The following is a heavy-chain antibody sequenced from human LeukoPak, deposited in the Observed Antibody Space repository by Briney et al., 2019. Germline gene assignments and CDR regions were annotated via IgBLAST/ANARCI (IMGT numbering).Heavy chain of an antibody. Sequence: GGSLRLSCAASGFTFSNYWMHWVRQAPGKGLVWVSRISSDGSSTTYADSVEGRFTISRDNAKNTLYLLMNSLRAEDTAVYFCARDPRGGTPDYWGQGNLVTVSS. J-gene: IGHJ4*02. D-gene: IGHD2-15*01. CDR1: GFTFSNYW. CDR2: ISSDGSST. CDR3: ARDPRGGTPDY. V-gene: IGHV3-74*01.